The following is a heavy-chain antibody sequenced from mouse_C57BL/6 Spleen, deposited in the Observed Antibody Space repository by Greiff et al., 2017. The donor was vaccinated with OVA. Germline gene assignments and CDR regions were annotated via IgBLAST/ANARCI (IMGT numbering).Heavy chain of an antibody. V-gene: IGHV5-6*01. CDR1: GFTFSSYG. CDR3: ASIYETAQGGSAMDY. Sequence: EVQLQQSGGDLVKPGGSLKLSCAASGFTFSSYGMSWVRQTPDKRLEWVATISSGGSYTYYPDSVKGRFTISRDNAKNTLYLQMSSLKSEDTAMYYGASIYETAQGGSAMDYWGQGTSVTVSS. D-gene: IGHD3-2*02. J-gene: IGHJ4*01. CDR2: ISSGGSYT.